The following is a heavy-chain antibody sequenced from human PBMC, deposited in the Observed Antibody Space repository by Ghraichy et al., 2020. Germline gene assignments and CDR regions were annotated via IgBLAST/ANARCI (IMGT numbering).Heavy chain of an antibody. J-gene: IGHJ6*02. D-gene: IGHD5-12*01. CDR2: ISGSSSDI. V-gene: IGHV3-48*01. CDR3: AREWWLRGSGMDV. CDR1: GFSFFTYT. Sequence: GGSLRLSCEASGFSFFTYTMNWVRQAPGKGLEWVSSISGSSSDIDYADSVKGRFTISRDNAKKSLYLQLDSLRGEDTAVYYCAREWWLRGSGMDVWGQGTTVTVSS.